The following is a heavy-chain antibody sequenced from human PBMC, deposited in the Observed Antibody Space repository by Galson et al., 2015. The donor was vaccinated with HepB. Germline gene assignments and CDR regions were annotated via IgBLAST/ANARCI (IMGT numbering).Heavy chain of an antibody. CDR2: INTSGDST. D-gene: IGHD7-27*01. CDR3: ARDPGNWGVDY. J-gene: IGHJ4*02. Sequence: SVKVSCKASGYTFTSYFMHWVRQAPGQGLEWMGIINTSGDSTTYAQKFQGRVTMTRDTSTSTDYMELTSLTSEDTAVYYCARDPGNWGVDYWGQGTLVTVSS. V-gene: IGHV1-46*01. CDR1: GYTFTSYF.